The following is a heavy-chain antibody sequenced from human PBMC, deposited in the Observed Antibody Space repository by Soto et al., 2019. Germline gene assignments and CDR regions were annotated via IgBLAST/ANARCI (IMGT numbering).Heavy chain of an antibody. CDR3: ARGGIVVVPAAIMHVRYYYYRMDV. D-gene: IGHD2-2*01. CDR2: IYYSGST. V-gene: IGHV4-61*01. J-gene: IGHJ6*02. Sequence: SETLSLTCTVSGGSVSSGSYYWSWIRQPPGKGQEWIGYIYYSGSTNYNPSLKSRVTISVDTSKNQFSLTLSSVTAADTAVYYCARGGIVVVPAAIMHVRYYYYRMDVWGQGNTVTVSS. CDR1: GGSVSSGSYY.